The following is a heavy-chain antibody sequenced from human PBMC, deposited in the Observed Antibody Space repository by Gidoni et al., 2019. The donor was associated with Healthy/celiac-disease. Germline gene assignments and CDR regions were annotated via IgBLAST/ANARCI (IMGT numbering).Heavy chain of an antibody. Sequence: QVQLVESGGGLVKPGGSLRLPCAASGFTCSGYYMSWIRQAPGKGLEGVSYISSSSSSTNYAYSVKGRFTISRDNAKNSLYLQMNSLIAEDTAVYYCAGGGAAAAGDYYYGMDVWGQGTTVTVSS. V-gene: IGHV3-11*06. J-gene: IGHJ6*02. CDR2: ISSSSSST. D-gene: IGHD6-13*01. CDR1: GFTCSGYY. CDR3: AGGGAAAAGDYYYGMDV.